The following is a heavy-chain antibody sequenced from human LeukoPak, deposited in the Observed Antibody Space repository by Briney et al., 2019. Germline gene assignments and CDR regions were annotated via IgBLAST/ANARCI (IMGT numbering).Heavy chain of an antibody. CDR3: AKDRGVFGVTYSLDY. CDR1: GFTFGSYG. Sequence: GGTLRLSCAASGFTFGSYGMHWVRQAPGKGLEWAAYIRYDGVNDYYADSVRGRFTISRDISKNTLYLQMNSLRAEDTAVYYCAKDRGVFGVTYSLDYWGQGTLVTVSS. J-gene: IGHJ4*02. CDR2: IRYDGVND. D-gene: IGHD3-3*01. V-gene: IGHV3-30*02.